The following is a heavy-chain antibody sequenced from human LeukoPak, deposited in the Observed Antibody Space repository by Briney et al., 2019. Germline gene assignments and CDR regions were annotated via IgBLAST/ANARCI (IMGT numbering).Heavy chain of an antibody. J-gene: IGHJ4*02. CDR1: GGTFISYA. Sequence: ASXKVXCKASGGTFISYAISWVRQAPGQGLEWMGRIIPILGIANYAQKFQGRVTITADKSTSTAYMELSSLRSEDTAVYYCASLVGATRYFDYWGQGTLVTVSS. CDR3: ASLVGATRYFDY. V-gene: IGHV1-69*04. CDR2: IIPILGIA. D-gene: IGHD1-26*01.